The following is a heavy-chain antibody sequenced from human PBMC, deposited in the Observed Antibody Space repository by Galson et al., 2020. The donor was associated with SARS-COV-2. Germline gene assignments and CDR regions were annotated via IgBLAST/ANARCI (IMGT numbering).Heavy chain of an antibody. J-gene: IGHJ4*02. CDR1: GFTFSSYA. CDR3: AKDGGGEQYYYDSSGYYRY. CDR2: ISGSGGST. Sequence: GGSLRLSCAASGFTFSSYAMSWVRQAPGKGLEWVSAISGSGGSTYYADSVKGRFTISRDNSKNTLYLQMNSLRAEDTAVYYCAKDGGGEQYYYDSSGYYRYWGQGTLVTVSS. D-gene: IGHD3-22*01. V-gene: IGHV3-23*01.